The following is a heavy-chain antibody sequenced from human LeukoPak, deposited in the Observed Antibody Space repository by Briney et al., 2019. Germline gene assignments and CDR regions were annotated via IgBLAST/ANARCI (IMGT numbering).Heavy chain of an antibody. V-gene: IGHV1-2*02. CDR1: GYTFTGYY. CDR2: INPNSGGT. D-gene: IGHD2-15*01. CDR3: ARARMVAAPFDY. J-gene: IGHJ4*02. Sequence: GASVKVSCKASGYTFTGYYMHWVRQAPGQGLGWMGWINPNSGGTNYAQKFQGRVTMTRDTSISTAYMELSRLRSDDTAVYYCARARMVAAPFDYWGQGTLVTVSS.